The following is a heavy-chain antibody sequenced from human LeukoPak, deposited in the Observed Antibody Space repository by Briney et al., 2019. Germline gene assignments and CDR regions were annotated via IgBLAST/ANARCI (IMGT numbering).Heavy chain of an antibody. Sequence: PGGSLRLSCVASGFIFDDYGMTWVRQAPGKGLAWVANIIEGGDVKYYVDSVKGRFTISRDNTKNSLYLQMTSLRADDTAVYYCARVGKNGWDFDHWGQGTLVTVSS. D-gene: IGHD6-19*01. CDR2: IIEGGDVK. CDR3: ARVGKNGWDFDH. V-gene: IGHV3-7*01. CDR1: GFIFDDYG. J-gene: IGHJ4*02.